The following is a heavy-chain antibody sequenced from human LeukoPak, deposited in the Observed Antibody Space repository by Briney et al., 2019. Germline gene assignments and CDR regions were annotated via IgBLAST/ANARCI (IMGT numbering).Heavy chain of an antibody. V-gene: IGHV1-69*05. D-gene: IGHD1-26*01. Sequence: SVKVSCKASGGTFSSYAISWVRQAPGQGLEWMGGIIPIFGTANYAQKFQGRVTITTDESTSTAYMELSSLRSEDTAVYYCARLIVGAPRGFDYWGQGTLVTVSS. J-gene: IGHJ4*02. CDR3: ARLIVGAPRGFDY. CDR2: IIPIFGTA. CDR1: GGTFSSYA.